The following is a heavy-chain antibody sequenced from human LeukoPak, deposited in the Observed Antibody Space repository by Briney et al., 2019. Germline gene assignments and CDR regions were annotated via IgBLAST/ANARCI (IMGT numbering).Heavy chain of an antibody. V-gene: IGHV4-4*02. J-gene: IGHJ4*02. CDR1: GGSISSTNW. Sequence: PSGTLSLSCGVSGGSISSTNWWSWVRQPPGQGLEWIGEISLTGRTNYNPSLNGRVTMSLDESSNQVSLHLTSVTAADTAVYYCSRENGAFSPFGYWGQGTLVTVPS. CDR2: ISLTGRT. D-gene: IGHD2-8*01. CDR3: SRENGAFSPFGY.